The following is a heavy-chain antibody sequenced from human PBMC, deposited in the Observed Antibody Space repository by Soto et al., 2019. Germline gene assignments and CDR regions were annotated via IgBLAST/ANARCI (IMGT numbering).Heavy chain of an antibody. CDR1: GFTFSSYA. J-gene: IGHJ1*01. Sequence: EVQLLESGGGLVQPGGSLRLSCAASGFTFSSYAMSWVRQAPGKGLEWVSAISGSGGSTYYADSVKGRFTISRDNSKNTLYRQMNSLRAEDTAVYYCATGLGGSSGYYGGVYWGQGTLVTVSS. D-gene: IGHD3-22*01. CDR3: ATGLGGSSGYYGGVY. CDR2: ISGSGGST. V-gene: IGHV3-23*01.